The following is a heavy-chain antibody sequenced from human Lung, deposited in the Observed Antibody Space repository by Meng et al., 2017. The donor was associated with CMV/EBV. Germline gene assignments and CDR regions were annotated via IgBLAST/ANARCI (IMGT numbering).Heavy chain of an antibody. D-gene: IGHD5-24*01. V-gene: IGHV7-4-1*02. CDR2: IDPNTGNP. J-gene: IGHJ4*02. CDR1: GYTFTSYA. CDR3: ARDSPLDGYSLLDY. Sequence: QLQLVQSGSELKPPGAAVKVSCRPSGYTFTSYAINWVRQAPGQGPDWMGWIDPNTGNPTYDQGFTGRFVFSLDTSVSTAYLQINSLRADDTAVYYCARDSPLDGYSLLDYWGQGTLVTVFS.